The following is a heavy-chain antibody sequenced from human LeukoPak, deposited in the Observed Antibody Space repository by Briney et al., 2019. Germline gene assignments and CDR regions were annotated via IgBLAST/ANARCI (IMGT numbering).Heavy chain of an antibody. CDR1: GFSFGTYA. CDR2: TSGGDAIT. J-gene: IGHJ5*02. Sequence: GGSLRLSCAASGFSFGTYAMNWVRQAPGKGLEWVSGTSGGDAITYYADSVKGRFTISRDNSKNTLYLQMNSLRVEDTALYYCVKDAVIVPTAWFDPWGQGTLVTVSS. D-gene: IGHD2/OR15-2a*01. V-gene: IGHV3-23*01. CDR3: VKDAVIVPTAWFDP.